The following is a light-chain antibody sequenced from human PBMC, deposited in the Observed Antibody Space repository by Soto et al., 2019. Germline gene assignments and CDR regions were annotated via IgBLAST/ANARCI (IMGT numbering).Light chain of an antibody. Sequence: EIVMTQSPATLSVSPGERATLSCRASQSVSSNLAWYQQKPGQAPRLLIYGASTRATCIPARFSGSGSGTESTLTISSLQSQDFAVYYCQQYNNWPWTFGQGTTVEIK. CDR1: QSVSSN. J-gene: IGKJ1*01. CDR3: QQYNNWPWT. CDR2: GAS. V-gene: IGKV3-15*01.